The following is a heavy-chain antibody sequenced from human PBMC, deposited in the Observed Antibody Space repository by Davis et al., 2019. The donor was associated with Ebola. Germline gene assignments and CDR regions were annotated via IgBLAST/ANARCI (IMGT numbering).Heavy chain of an antibody. CDR2: ISGSGCST. D-gene: IGHD2-21*01. V-gene: IGHV3-23*01. Sequence: GESLKIPCAASGFTFNNYAMSWVRQAPGKGLERVSAISGSGCSTSYADSVKGRFTISRDNSKNTLYLQMNSLRAEDTAVYYCAKTLVVVVIAIPYYFDHWGQGTLVTVSS. CDR1: GFTFNNYA. J-gene: IGHJ4*02. CDR3: AKTLVVVVIAIPYYFDH.